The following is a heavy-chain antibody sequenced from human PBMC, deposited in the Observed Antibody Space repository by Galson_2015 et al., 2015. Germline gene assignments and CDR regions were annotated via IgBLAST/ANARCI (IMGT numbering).Heavy chain of an antibody. Sequence: SLRLSCAASGFTFSSYAMHWVRQAPGKGLEWVAVISYDGSNKYYADSVKGRFTISRDNSKNTLYLQMNSLRPEDTAVYYCARERYSSGWYEPDSWGQGTLVTASS. J-gene: IGHJ5*01. CDR3: ARERYSSGWYEPDS. V-gene: IGHV3-30-3*01. D-gene: IGHD6-19*01. CDR1: GFTFSSYA. CDR2: ISYDGSNK.